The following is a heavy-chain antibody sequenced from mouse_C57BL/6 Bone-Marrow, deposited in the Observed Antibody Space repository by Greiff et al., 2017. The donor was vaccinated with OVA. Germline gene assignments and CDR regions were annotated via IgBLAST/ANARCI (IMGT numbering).Heavy chain of an antibody. Sequence: EVKLVESGGGLVQPGGSLKLSCAASGFTFSDYGMAWVRQAPRKGPAWVAFISNLAYSIYYADTVTGRFTISRENAKNTLYLEMSSLRSEDTAMYYCARRIYYGPLDYWGQGTTLTVSS. J-gene: IGHJ2*01. CDR2: ISNLAYSI. CDR1: GFTFSDYG. V-gene: IGHV5-15*01. D-gene: IGHD2-1*01. CDR3: ARRIYYGPLDY.